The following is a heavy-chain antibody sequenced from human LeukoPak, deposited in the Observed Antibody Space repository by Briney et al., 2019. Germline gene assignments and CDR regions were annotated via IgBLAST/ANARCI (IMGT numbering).Heavy chain of an antibody. CDR1: GYSISSGYY. J-gene: IGHJ4*02. V-gene: IGHV4-38-2*02. CDR3: ARDESVYDFWSGYYSHKFDY. D-gene: IGHD3-3*01. Sequence: SETLSLTFTVSGYSISSGYYWGWIRQPPGKGLEWIGSIYHSGSTYYNPSLKSRVTISVDTSKNQFSLKLSSVTAADTAVYYCARDESVYDFWSGYYSHKFDYWGQGTLVTVSS. CDR2: IYHSGST.